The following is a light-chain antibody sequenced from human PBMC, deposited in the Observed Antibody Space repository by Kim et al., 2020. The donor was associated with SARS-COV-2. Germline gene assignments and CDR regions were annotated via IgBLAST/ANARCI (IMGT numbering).Light chain of an antibody. Sequence: VSPGERATLTCRASQSVSSNLAWYQQKAGQAPRLLIYGAFTRATGIPARFSGSGSGTEFTLTISSLQSEDFAVYYCQQYNNWPCTFGQGTKVDIK. CDR3: QQYNNWPCT. V-gene: IGKV3-15*01. CDR1: QSVSSN. CDR2: GAF. J-gene: IGKJ1*01.